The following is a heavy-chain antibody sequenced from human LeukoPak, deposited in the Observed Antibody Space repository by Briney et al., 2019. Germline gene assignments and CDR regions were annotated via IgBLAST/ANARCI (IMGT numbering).Heavy chain of an antibody. V-gene: IGHV3-23*01. CDR2: ISGSGGST. CDR1: GFIFGNYA. J-gene: IGHJ6*02. D-gene: IGHD3-9*01. CDR3: ARLRADWLLYYYYYGMDV. Sequence: GGSLRLSCAASGFIFGNYAMSWVRQAPGKGLEWVSVISGSGGSTYYVDSVKGRFTISKDNSKNTLYLQMNSLRAEDTAVYYCARLRADWLLYYYYYGMDVWGQGTTVTVSS.